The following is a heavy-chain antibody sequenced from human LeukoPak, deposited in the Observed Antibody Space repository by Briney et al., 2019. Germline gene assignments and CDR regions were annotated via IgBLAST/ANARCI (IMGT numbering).Heavy chain of an antibody. CDR3: ARDGYYDSSGYYYVGLLFDY. CDR2: ISWNSGSI. V-gene: IGHV3-9*01. J-gene: IGHJ4*02. D-gene: IGHD3-22*01. CDR1: GFTFDDYA. Sequence: GGSLRLSCAASGFTFDDYAMHWVRQAPGKGLEWVSGISWNSGSIGYADSVKGRFTISRDNSKNTLYLQMNSLRAEDTAVYYCARDGYYDSSGYYYVGLLFDYWGQGTLVTVSS.